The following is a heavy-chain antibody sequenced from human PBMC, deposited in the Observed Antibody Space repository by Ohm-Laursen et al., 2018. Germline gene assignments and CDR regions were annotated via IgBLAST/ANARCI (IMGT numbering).Heavy chain of an antibody. D-gene: IGHD4-23*01. CDR1: DGSISNNY. J-gene: IGHJ1*01. V-gene: IGHV4-59*01. Sequence: SETLSLTCTVSDGSISNNYWSWIRQPPGKGLEWIGHISYTGYTSYKSSLKSRVTISLDTSRKHFSLRLTSLAAADTAVYYCARGSNEYGGLYFPHWGQGTLVTVSS. CDR2: ISYTGYT. CDR3: ARGSNEYGGLYFPH.